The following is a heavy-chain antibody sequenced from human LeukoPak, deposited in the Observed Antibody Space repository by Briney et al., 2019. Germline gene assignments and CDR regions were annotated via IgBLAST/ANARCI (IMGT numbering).Heavy chain of an antibody. CDR3: ARGGIGSFDY. CDR1: GFTFSSYW. CDR2: IHSDGRST. D-gene: IGHD3-16*01. Sequence: PGGSLRLSCVASGFTFSSYWMHWVRQAPGKGLVWVSHIHSDGRSTSYVDSVKGRSTISRDNAKNTLYLQMNSLRAEDTAVYYCARGGIGSFDYWGQGTLVTVSS. J-gene: IGHJ4*02. V-gene: IGHV3-74*01.